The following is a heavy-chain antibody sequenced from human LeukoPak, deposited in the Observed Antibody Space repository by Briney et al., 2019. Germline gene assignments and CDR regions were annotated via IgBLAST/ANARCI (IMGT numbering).Heavy chain of an antibody. CDR3: ATGYSSGWHLFDY. Sequence: GGSLRLSCAASGFTFSDYYMSWIRQAPGKGLEWVSYISSSGGTIYYADSVKGRFTISRDNAKNSLYLQMNSLRAEATAVYYCATGYSSGWHLFDYWGQGTLITVS. CDR2: ISSSGGTI. CDR1: GFTFSDYY. V-gene: IGHV3-11*01. J-gene: IGHJ4*02. D-gene: IGHD6-19*01.